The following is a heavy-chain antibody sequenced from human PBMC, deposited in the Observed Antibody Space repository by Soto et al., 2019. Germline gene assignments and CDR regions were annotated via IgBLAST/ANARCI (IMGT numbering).Heavy chain of an antibody. CDR1: GFTFTRYS. CDR3: ARDS. CDR2: ISSTTNYI. J-gene: IGHJ5*02. V-gene: IGHV3-21*01. Sequence: PWGSLRLSCAASGFTFTRYSMNWVRQAPGKGLEWVSSISSTTNYIYYADSMKGRFTVSRDNAKNSVYLEMNSLSAEDTALYYCARDSWGQGTQVTVS.